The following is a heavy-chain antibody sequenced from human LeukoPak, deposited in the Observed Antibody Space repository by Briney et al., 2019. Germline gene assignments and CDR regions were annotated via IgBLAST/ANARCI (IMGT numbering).Heavy chain of an antibody. CDR2: ISYDGTKK. D-gene: IGHD3-16*01. CDR1: GFTFSSYA. CDR3: ARDRGEFDY. V-gene: IGHV3-30*04. Sequence: GGSLRLSCAASGFTFSSYAMHWARQAPGKGLEWVAVISYDGTKKYYADSVKGRFTISRDNSKNTLYLQMNSLRAEDTAVYYCARDRGEFDYWGQGTLVTVSS. J-gene: IGHJ4*02.